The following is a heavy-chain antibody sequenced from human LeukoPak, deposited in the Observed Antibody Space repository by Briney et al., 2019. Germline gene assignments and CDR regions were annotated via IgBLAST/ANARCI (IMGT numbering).Heavy chain of an antibody. Sequence: SETLSLTCTVSGGSFSSYYWSWIRQPPGKGLEWIGKINHSGSTNYNPSLKSRVTISVDTSKNQFSLKLSSVTAADTAVYYCASSTMVRGVFDRHGWFDPWGQGTLVTVSS. J-gene: IGHJ5*02. CDR1: GGSFSSYY. CDR2: INHSGST. D-gene: IGHD3-10*01. CDR3: ASSTMVRGVFDRHGWFDP. V-gene: IGHV4-34*01.